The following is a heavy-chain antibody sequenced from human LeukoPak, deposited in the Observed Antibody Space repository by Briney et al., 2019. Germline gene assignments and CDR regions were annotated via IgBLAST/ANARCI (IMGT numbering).Heavy chain of an antibody. J-gene: IGHJ5*02. D-gene: IGHD2-15*01. V-gene: IGHV1-2*02. Sequence: ASVKVSCKASGYTFTGYYIHWVRQAPGQGLEWMGWTNPNSGGADYAQKFQGRVTMTRDTSISTAYMELSRLRSDDTAVYYCARGLGYCSGGSCYPNWFDPWGQGTLVTVSS. CDR2: TNPNSGGA. CDR3: ARGLGYCSGGSCYPNWFDP. CDR1: GYTFTGYY.